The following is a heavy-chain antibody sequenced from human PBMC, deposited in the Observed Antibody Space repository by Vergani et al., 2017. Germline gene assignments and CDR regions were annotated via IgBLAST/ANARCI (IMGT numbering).Heavy chain of an antibody. J-gene: IGHJ4*02. CDR3: ARGRGFLAAPIDY. V-gene: IGHV4-34*01. CDR2: INHSGST. CDR1: GGSFSGYY. D-gene: IGHD6-13*01. Sequence: QVQLQQWGAGLLKPSETLSLTCAVYGGSFSGYYWSWIRQPPGKGLEWIGEINHSGSTNHNPSLKSRVTISVDTSKNQFSLKLSSVTAADTAVYYCARGRGFLAAPIDYWGQGTLVTVSS.